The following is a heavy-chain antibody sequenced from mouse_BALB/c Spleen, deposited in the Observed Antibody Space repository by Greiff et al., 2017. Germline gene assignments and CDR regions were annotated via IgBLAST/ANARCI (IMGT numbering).Heavy chain of an antibody. J-gene: IGHJ2*01. CDR1: GFSLTSYD. V-gene: IGHV2-9-2*01. Sequence: QVQLKESGPGLVAPSQSLSITCTVSGFSLTSYDISWIRQPPGKGLEWLGVIWTGGGTNYNSAFMSRLSISKDNSKSQVSLKMNSLQTDDTAIYYCVRDYYGSSYYFDYWGQGTTLTVSS. D-gene: IGHD1-1*01. CDR2: IWTGGGT. CDR3: VRDYYGSSYYFDY.